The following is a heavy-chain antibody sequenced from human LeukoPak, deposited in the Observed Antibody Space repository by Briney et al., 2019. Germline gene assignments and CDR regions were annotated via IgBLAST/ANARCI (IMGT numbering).Heavy chain of an antibody. V-gene: IGHV3-21*05. D-gene: IGHD3-10*01. CDR1: EFTFSTYG. CDR3: ARHFGDYVDY. J-gene: IGHJ4*02. Sequence: GGSLRLSCAASEFTFSTYGMHWVRQAPGKGLEWVSYISETNKYTNYADSVKGRFTISRDNAKKSLDLQMNSLRAEDTAVYYCARHFGDYVDYWGQGSLVTVSS. CDR2: ISETNKYT.